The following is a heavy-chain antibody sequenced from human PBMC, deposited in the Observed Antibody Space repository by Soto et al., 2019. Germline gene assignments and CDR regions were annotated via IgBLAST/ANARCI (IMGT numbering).Heavy chain of an antibody. D-gene: IGHD1-26*01. CDR2: IYNSGST. CDR3: ARDLPVIVGATGPHNFDY. CDR1: GVSIGSSSFY. V-gene: IGHV4-39*07. Sequence: PSETLSLTCTVSGVSIGSSSFYWGWIRQPPGKGLEWIGSIYNSGSTYYNPSLKSRVTISVDTSKNQFSLKLSSVTAADTAVYYCARDLPVIVGATGPHNFDYWGQGTLVTVSS. J-gene: IGHJ4*02.